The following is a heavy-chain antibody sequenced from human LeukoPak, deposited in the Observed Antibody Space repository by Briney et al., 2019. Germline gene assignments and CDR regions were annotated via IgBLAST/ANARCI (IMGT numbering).Heavy chain of an antibody. D-gene: IGHD2-15*01. Sequence: PGGSLRLSCAASGFTFSSYAMHWVRQAPGKGLEWVAVIWYDGSNKYYADSVKGRFTISRDNSKNTLYLQMNSLRAEDTAVYYCARESDTRGGSGPYDYWGQGTLVTVSS. V-gene: IGHV3-33*08. J-gene: IGHJ4*02. CDR3: ARESDTRGGSGPYDY. CDR2: IWYDGSNK. CDR1: GFTFSSYA.